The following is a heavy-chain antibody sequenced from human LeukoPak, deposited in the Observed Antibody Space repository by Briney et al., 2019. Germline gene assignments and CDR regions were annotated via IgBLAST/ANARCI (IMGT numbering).Heavy chain of an antibody. CDR3: ARVRYNSGYIFDY. V-gene: IGHV3-23*01. Sequence: GGSLRLSCAASGFTFSSYAMSWVRQAPGKGLEWVSAISGSGGSTYYADSVKGRFTISRDNSKNTLYLQMNSLRAEDTAVYYCARVRYNSGYIFDYWGQGALVTVSS. J-gene: IGHJ4*02. CDR2: ISGSGGST. CDR1: GFTFSSYA. D-gene: IGHD5-18*01.